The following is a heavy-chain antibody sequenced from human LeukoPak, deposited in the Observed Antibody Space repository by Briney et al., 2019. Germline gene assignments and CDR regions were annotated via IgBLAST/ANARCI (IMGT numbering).Heavy chain of an antibody. V-gene: IGHV4-31*03. J-gene: IGHJ5*02. CDR3: ARGMTTVMYNWFDP. CDR1: GGSISSGGYY. CDR2: IYYSGST. Sequence: PSETLSLTCTVSGGSISSGGYYWSWIRQHPGKGLEWIGYIYYSGSTYYNPSLKSRVTISVDTSKNQFSLKLSSVTAADTAVYYCARGMTTVMYNWFDPWGQGTLVTVSS. D-gene: IGHD4-17*01.